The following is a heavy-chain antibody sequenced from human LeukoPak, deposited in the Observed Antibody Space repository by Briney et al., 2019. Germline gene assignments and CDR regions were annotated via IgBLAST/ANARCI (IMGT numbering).Heavy chain of an antibody. J-gene: IGHJ4*02. V-gene: IGHV3-74*01. D-gene: IGHD6-6*01. CDR2: ISTDGNNT. CDR3: VREYTSSSGRSFDY. CDR1: GFTFSAYW. Sequence: GGSLRLSCAASGFTFSAYWMHWVRHVPGKGLVWVSRISTDGNNTNYADSVKGRFTISRDNAKNTLYLQMNSLRAEDTAVYYCVREYTSSSGRSFDYWGQGTLVTVSS.